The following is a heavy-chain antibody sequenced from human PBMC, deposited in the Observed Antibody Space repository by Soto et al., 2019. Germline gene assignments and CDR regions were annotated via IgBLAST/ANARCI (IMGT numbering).Heavy chain of an antibody. CDR3: ATDGGSTSSSAYNYFMDV. V-gene: IGHV1-69*08. CDR1: GDTFSSYS. J-gene: IGHJ6*03. D-gene: IGHD3-16*01. CDR2: IIPMVGTP. Sequence: QAQLVQSGAEVKRPGSSVKVSCKASGDTFSSYSISWVRQAPGQGLEWMGRIIPMVGTPNYAQKFQGRVTFSADKSTSTAYMVLKSLISDDTAVYYCATDGGSTSSSAYNYFMDVWGKGTPVTVSS.